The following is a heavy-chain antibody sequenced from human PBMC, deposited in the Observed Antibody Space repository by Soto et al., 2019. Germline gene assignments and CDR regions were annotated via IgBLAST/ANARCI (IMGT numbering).Heavy chain of an antibody. CDR2: IYYSGST. V-gene: IGHV4-39*01. J-gene: IGHJ4*02. Sequence: SETLSLTCTVSGGSISSSSYYWGWIRQPPGKGLEWIGSIYYSGSTYYNPSLKSRVTISVDTSKNQFSLKLSSVTAADTAVYYCARHDYGDYSASFDYWGQGTLVTVSS. CDR1: GGSISSSSYY. D-gene: IGHD4-17*01. CDR3: ARHDYGDYSASFDY.